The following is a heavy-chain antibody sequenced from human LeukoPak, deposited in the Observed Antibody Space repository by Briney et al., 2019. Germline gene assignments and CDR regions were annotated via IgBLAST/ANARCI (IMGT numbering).Heavy chain of an antibody. CDR2: INHSRST. J-gene: IGHJ4*02. CDR3: ARYGRAGFDY. D-gene: IGHD4-17*01. CDR1: GGSFSGYY. V-gene: IGHV4-34*01. Sequence: SETLSLTCAVYGGSFSGYYWSWIRQPPGKGLEWIGEINHSRSTNYNPSLKSRVTISVDTSKNQFSLKLSSVTAADTAVYYCARYGRAGFDYWGQGTLVTVSS.